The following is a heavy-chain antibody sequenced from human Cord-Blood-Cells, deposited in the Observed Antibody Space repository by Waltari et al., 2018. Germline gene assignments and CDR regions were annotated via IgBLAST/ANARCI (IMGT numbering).Heavy chain of an antibody. CDR2: INHSGST. J-gene: IGHJ3*02. CDR1: GGSFSGYY. Sequence: QVQLQQWGAGLLKPSETLSLTCAVYGGSFSGYYWAWIRHPPGKGLEWIGEINHSGSTNYNPSLKSRVTISVDTSKNQFSLKLSSVTAADTAVYYCARGHKVGTHGELETPNAFDIWGQGTMVTVSS. D-gene: IGHD1-1*01. CDR3: ARGHKVGTHGELETPNAFDI. V-gene: IGHV4-34*01.